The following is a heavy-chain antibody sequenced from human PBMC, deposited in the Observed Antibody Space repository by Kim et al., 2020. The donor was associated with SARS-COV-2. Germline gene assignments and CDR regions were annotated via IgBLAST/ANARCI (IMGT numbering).Heavy chain of an antibody. V-gene: IGHV4-39*07. CDR1: GGSINSSIYY. CDR2: IYYSGST. J-gene: IGHJ4*02. Sequence: SETLSLTCTVSGGSINSSIYYWGWIRQLPGRGLEWIGSIYYSGSTYYNPSLKSRVTMSLDMSKKQFSLKLNSVTTADTAVYYCARLLGGPIDFWGQGILVTVSS. D-gene: IGHD3-16*01. CDR3: ARLLGGPIDF.